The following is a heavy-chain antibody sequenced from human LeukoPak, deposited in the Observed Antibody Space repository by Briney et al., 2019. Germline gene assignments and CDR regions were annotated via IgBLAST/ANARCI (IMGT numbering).Heavy chain of an antibody. Sequence: HPGGSLRLSCAASGFTFSSYAMSWVRQAPGKGLEWVSVISGSGGSTYYADSVKGRFTISRDNSKNTLYLQMNSLRAEDTAVYYCAKGREPLTTDTAFDYWGQGTLVTVSS. J-gene: IGHJ4*02. V-gene: IGHV3-23*01. CDR2: ISGSGGST. CDR3: AKGREPLTTDTAFDY. CDR1: GFTFSSYA. D-gene: IGHD5-18*01.